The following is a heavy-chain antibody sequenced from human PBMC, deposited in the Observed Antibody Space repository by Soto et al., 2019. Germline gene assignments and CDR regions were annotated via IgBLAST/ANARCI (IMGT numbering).Heavy chain of an antibody. CDR1: GFSFSNYA. J-gene: IGHJ3*02. V-gene: IGHV3-30-3*01. CDR3: ATVRGYRQDFYSFDI. D-gene: IGHD3-16*02. Sequence: GALRLSCAASGFSFSNYAMHWVRQAPGKGLEWVAVISYDGSNKYYADSVKGRFTISRDNSKNTLYLQMNNLRTEDTAVYYCATVRGYRQDFYSFDIWG. CDR2: ISYDGSNK.